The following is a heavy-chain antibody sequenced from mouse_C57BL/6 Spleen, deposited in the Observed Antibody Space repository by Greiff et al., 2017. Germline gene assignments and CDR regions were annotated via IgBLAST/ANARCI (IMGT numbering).Heavy chain of an antibody. J-gene: IGHJ2*01. CDR2: INPSSGYT. Sequence: VQLQQSGAELARPGASVKMSCKASGYTFTSYTMHWVKQRPGQGLEWIGYINPSSGYTQYNQKFKDKATLTADKSSSTAYMQLSSLTSEDSAVYYCAREEANWGYFDYWGQGTTLTVSS. V-gene: IGHV1-4*01. D-gene: IGHD4-1*01. CDR3: AREEANWGYFDY. CDR1: GYTFTSYT.